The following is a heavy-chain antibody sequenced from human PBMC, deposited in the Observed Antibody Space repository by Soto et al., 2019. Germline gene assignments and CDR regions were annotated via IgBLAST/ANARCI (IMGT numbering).Heavy chain of an antibody. D-gene: IGHD4-4*01. CDR2: INPSGGST. CDR1: GYTFTSYY. J-gene: IGHJ4*02. V-gene: IGHV1-46*01. CDR3: ARDDYSNYFDY. Sequence: QVRLVQSGAEVKKPGASVEISCKASGYTFTSYYIHLVRQAPGQGLEWMGMINPSGGSTTYAQKFQGRVTLTRDTFTGTVYMELSSLRSEDTAVYYCARDDYSNYFDYWGQGTLVTVSS.